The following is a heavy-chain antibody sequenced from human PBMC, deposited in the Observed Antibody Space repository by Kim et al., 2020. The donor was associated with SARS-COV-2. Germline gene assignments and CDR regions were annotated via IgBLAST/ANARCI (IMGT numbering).Heavy chain of an antibody. J-gene: IGHJ6*02. D-gene: IGHD2-15*01. V-gene: IGHV4-59*01. CDR3: ARVGPVGYYYYGMDV. Sequence: PSLKSRVPISVDTSKNQFSLKLSSVTAADTAVYYCARVGPVGYYYYGMDVWGQGTTVTVSS.